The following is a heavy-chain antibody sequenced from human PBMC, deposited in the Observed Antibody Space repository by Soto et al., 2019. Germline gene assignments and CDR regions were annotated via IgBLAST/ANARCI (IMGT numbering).Heavy chain of an antibody. CDR2: IIPLSGTT. CDR1: GGTFSNHA. J-gene: IGHJ6*02. Sequence: GASVKVSCKASGGTFSNHAISWVRQAPGQGPEWMGGIIPLSGTTNYVQKFQGRVTMTRNTSISTAYMELSSLRSEDTAVYYCAIRGYSYGLYYYYYGMDVWGQGTTVTVSS. CDR3: AIRGYSYGLYYYYYGMDV. V-gene: IGHV1-69*05. D-gene: IGHD5-18*01.